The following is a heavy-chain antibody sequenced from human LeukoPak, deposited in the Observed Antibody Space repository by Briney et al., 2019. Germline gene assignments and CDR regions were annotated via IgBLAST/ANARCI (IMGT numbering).Heavy chain of an antibody. CDR3: AKGPSHYDSSGYYDY. CDR2: ISGSGGST. J-gene: IGHJ4*02. V-gene: IGHV3-23*01. CDR1: GFTFSSYS. Sequence: GGSLRLSCAASGFTFSSYSMNWVRQAPGKGLEWVSGISGSGGSTYYADSVKGRFTISRDNSKNTLYLQMNSLRAEDTAVYYCAKGPSHYDSSGYYDYWGQGTLVTVSS. D-gene: IGHD3-22*01.